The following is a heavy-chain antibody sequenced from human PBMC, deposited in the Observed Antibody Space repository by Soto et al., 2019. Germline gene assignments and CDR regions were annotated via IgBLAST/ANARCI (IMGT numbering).Heavy chain of an antibody. J-gene: IGHJ3*02. CDR3: ARVSDYYGSGSAFFDM. CDR1: GGTISSYT. Sequence: SMKVSCKASGGTISSYTISWVRQAPGQGLEWMGRIIPILGIANYAQKFQGRVTITADKSTSTAYMELSSLRSEDTAVYYCARVSDYYGSGSAFFDMWGQGTMVTVSS. D-gene: IGHD3-10*01. V-gene: IGHV1-69*02. CDR2: IIPILGIA.